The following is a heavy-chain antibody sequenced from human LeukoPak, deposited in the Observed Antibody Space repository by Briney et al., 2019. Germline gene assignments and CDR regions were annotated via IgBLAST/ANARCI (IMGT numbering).Heavy chain of an antibody. J-gene: IGHJ5*02. D-gene: IGHD6-13*01. CDR2: MYNGGTT. V-gene: IGHV4-61*02. Sequence: SETLSLTCTVSGASISGSISGGTYYWNWIRQPAGKGLEWIGRMYNGGTTINYSPSLKSRVTISVDTSKNQFSLKLSSVTAADTAVYYCALRLAAAAGAWFDPWGQGTLVTVSS. CDR3: ALRLAAAAGAWFDP. CDR1: GASISGSISGGTYY.